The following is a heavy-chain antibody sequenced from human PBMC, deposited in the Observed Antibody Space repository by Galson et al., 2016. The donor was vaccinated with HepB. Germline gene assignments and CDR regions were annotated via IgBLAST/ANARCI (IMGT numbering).Heavy chain of an antibody. CDR3: GGGCSTDSCPHEY. CDR2: IYHSGIT. V-gene: IGHV4-31*03. D-gene: IGHD2-2*01. J-gene: IGHJ4*02. Sequence: TLSLTCTVSGGSISSGGYYWYWIRQHPGKGLEWIGYIYHSGITLYNPSVKSRVYISRDTSKNQFSLKLRSATAADTAVYYCGGGCSTDSCPHEYWGQGTPVAVSS. CDR1: GGSISSGGYY.